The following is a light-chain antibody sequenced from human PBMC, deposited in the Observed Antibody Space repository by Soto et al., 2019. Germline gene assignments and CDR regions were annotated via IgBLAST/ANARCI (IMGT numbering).Light chain of an antibody. V-gene: IGLV2-14*01. CDR2: DVG. CDR3: SSDTSSSTLVV. Sequence: QSALTQPASVSGSPGQSITISCTGTSSDVGGLNFVSWYQQHPDKAPKLMIYDVGNRPSGVSNRFSGSKSGNTASLTISGLQAEDEADYYCSSDTSSSTLVVFGGGTKLTVL. CDR1: SSDVGGLNF. J-gene: IGLJ2*01.